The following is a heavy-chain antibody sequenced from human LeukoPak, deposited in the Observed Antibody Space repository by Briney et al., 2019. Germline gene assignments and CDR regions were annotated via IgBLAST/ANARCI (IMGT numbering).Heavy chain of an antibody. CDR3: ARGKGTTSSTVSLLDY. CDR1: GYTVTSYA. J-gene: IGHJ4*02. Sequence: ASVKVSCTACGYTVTSYAMHWVRRALGQRREWMGGINGGNGNTKYSQEFQGRVTITRDTSASTAYMELSSLRSEDMAVYYCARGKGTTSSTVSLLDYWGQGTLVTVSS. V-gene: IGHV1-3*03. D-gene: IGHD1-1*01. CDR2: INGGNGNT.